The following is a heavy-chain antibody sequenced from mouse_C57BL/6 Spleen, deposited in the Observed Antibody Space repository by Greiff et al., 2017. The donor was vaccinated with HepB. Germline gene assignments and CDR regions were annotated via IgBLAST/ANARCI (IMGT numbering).Heavy chain of an antibody. CDR2: IYPRSGNT. D-gene: IGHD2-3*01. CDR1: GYTFTSYG. V-gene: IGHV1-81*01. Sequence: QVQLQQSGAELARPGASVKLSCKASGYTFTSYGISWVKQRTGQGLEWIGEIYPRSGNTYYNEKFKGKATLTADKSSSTAYKELRSLTSEDSAVYVCARSGAGYYVDYFDYWGQGTTLTVSS. CDR3: ARSGAGYYVDYFDY. J-gene: IGHJ2*01.